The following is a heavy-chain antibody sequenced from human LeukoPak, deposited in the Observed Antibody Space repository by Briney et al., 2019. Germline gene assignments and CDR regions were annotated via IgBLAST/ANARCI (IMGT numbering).Heavy chain of an antibody. CDR2: ISSSSSYI. D-gene: IGHD2-8*01. Sequence: GGSLRLSCAASGFTFSSYSMNWVRQAPGKGLEWDSSISSSSSYIYYADSVKGRFTISRDNAKNSLYLQMNSLRAEDTAVNYCARDRRPIVPDAFDIWGQGTMVTVSS. V-gene: IGHV3-21*01. CDR1: GFTFSSYS. J-gene: IGHJ3*02. CDR3: ARDRRPIVPDAFDI.